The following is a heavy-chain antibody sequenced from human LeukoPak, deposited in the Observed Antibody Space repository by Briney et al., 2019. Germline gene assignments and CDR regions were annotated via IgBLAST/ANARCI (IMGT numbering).Heavy chain of an antibody. D-gene: IGHD4-23*01. J-gene: IGHJ4*02. CDR3: AKVVGGNSDY. V-gene: IGHV3-23*01. CDR1: GFTFSSNA. CDR2: ISGSGGST. Sequence: GGSLRLSCAASGFTFSSNAMSWVRQAPGKGLEWVSSISGSGGSTNYADSVKGRFTISRDNSKNTLYLQMNGLRVEDTAIYYCAKVVGGNSDYWGQGTLVTVSS.